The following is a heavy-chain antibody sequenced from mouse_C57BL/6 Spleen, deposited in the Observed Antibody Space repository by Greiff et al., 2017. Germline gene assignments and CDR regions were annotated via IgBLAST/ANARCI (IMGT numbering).Heavy chain of an antibody. CDR2: IYPRSGNT. D-gene: IGHD1-1*01. Sequence: VKLMESGAELARPGASVKLSCKASGYTFTSYGISWVKQRTGQGLEWIGEIYPRSGNTYYNEKFKGKATLTADKSSSTAYMELRSLTSEDSAVYFCARDSSYDFDYWGQGTTLTVSS. J-gene: IGHJ2*01. CDR3: ARDSSYDFDY. CDR1: GYTFTSYG. V-gene: IGHV1-81*01.